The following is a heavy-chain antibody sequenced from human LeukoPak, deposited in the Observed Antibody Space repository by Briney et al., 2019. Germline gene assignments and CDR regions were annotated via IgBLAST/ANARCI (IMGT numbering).Heavy chain of an antibody. V-gene: IGHV3-21*01. D-gene: IGHD3-10*01. J-gene: IGHJ4*02. CDR2: VSSSSSYI. CDR3: ARDSGSGSWPTYYFDY. CDR1: GFTFSSYS. Sequence: GGSLRLSCAASGFTFSSYSMNWVRQAPGKGLEWVSSVSSSSSYIYYADSVKGRFTISRDNAKNSLYLQMNSLRAEDTAVYYCARDSGSGSWPTYYFDYWGQGALVTVSS.